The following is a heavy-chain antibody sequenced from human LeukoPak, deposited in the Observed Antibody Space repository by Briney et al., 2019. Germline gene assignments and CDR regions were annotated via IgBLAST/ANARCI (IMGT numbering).Heavy chain of an antibody. CDR3: AKDIEYGYGPHYFDN. CDR1: GFTFSSYA. Sequence: GGSLRLSCAASGFTFSSYAMSWVRQVPTKGLEWVSAIGGGGDRTYYADSVKGRFTISRDNSKNTLYLQMNSLRAEDTAVYYCAKDIEYGYGPHYFDNWGHGTLVAVSS. V-gene: IGHV3-23*01. CDR2: IGGGGDRT. D-gene: IGHD5-18*01. J-gene: IGHJ4*01.